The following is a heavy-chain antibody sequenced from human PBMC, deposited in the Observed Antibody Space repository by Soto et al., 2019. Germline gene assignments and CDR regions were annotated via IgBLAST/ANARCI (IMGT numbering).Heavy chain of an antibody. J-gene: IGHJ4*02. Sequence: GGSLRLSCAASGFTFSSYAMSWVRQAPGKGLEWVSAINGSGGSTYYADSVKGRFTISRDNSKNTLYLQMNSLRAEDTAVYYCAKDFMGSSHRSNYDYWGQGTLVTVSS. CDR1: GFTFSSYA. CDR3: AKDFMGSSHRSNYDY. V-gene: IGHV3-23*01. D-gene: IGHD6-6*01. CDR2: INGSGGST.